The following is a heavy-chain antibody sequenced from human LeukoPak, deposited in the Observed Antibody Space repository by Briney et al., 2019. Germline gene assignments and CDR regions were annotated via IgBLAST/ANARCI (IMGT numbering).Heavy chain of an antibody. CDR1: GFTFSSYG. D-gene: IGHD6-19*01. J-gene: IGHJ4*02. CDR2: IWYDGSNK. Sequence: PGGSVRLSCAASGFTFSSYGMHWVRQAPGKGLEWVAVIWYDGSNKYYADSVKGRFTISRDNSKNTLYLQMNSLRAEDTAVYYCAKDPDTGIAVAGPDYWGQGTLVTVSS. V-gene: IGHV3-33*06. CDR3: AKDPDTGIAVAGPDY.